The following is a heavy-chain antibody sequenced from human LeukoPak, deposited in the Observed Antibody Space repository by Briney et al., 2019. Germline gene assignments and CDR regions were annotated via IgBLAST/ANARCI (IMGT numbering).Heavy chain of an antibody. CDR2: IKQDGSAK. D-gene: IGHD4-17*01. J-gene: IGHJ2*01. Sequence: PGESLRLSCAASGFTFSNAWMSWVRQAPGKGLEWVANIKQDGSAKNYVDSMKGRLTISRDNAKNSLYLQMNSLRAEDTAVYYCARDEGDTVTTYRFDVWGRGTLVTVSS. V-gene: IGHV3-7*01. CDR1: GFTFSNAW. CDR3: ARDEGDTVTTYRFDV.